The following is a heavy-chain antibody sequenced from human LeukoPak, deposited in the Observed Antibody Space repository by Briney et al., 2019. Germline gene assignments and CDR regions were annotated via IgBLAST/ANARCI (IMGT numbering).Heavy chain of an antibody. J-gene: IGHJ4*02. CDR2: IYYSGSS. Sequence: SETLSLTCTVSGDSISNSDCYWGWIRQPPGKGLEWIGNIYYSGSSYFNPSLKSRATISVDTSKKQFSLKLSPVTAADTAVYFCARVWSSGWSFDFWGRGTLVTVYS. V-gene: IGHV4-39*07. CDR3: ARVWSSGWSFDF. CDR1: GDSISNSDCY. D-gene: IGHD6-19*01.